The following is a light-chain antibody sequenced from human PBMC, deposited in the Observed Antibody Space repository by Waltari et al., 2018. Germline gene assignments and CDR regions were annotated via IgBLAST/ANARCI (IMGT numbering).Light chain of an antibody. J-gene: IGLJ2*01. Sequence: QVSLTQSPSASASLGASVKLTCTLSSAHSHFAIAWHHRQPETGPRFCMTLNSDVSYIKGDGIPDRISGSSSGAERYLIISSLQFEDEADYYCQTWGTGIFWTFGGGTKLTVL. CDR1: SAHSHFA. CDR3: QTWGTGIFWT. V-gene: IGLV4-69*02. CDR2: LNSDVSY.